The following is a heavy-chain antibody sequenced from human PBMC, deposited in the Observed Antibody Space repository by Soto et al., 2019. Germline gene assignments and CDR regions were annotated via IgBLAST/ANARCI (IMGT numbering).Heavy chain of an antibody. CDR2: ISGSGGST. J-gene: IGHJ4*02. D-gene: IGHD6-19*01. Sequence: EVQLLESGGGLVQPGGSLRLSCAASGFTFSSYAMSWVRQAPGKGLEWVSAISGSGGSTYYADSVMGRLTISRDNSKNTRNLQTNSPRAENKAVYYCTKVRKGVAGFDYCGQGTLVTVSS. V-gene: IGHV3-23*01. CDR3: TKVRKGVAGFDY. CDR1: GFTFSSYA.